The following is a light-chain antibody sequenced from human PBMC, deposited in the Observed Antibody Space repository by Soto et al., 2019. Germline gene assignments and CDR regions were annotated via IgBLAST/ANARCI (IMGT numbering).Light chain of an antibody. CDR2: GNR. CDR3: QSYDSSLSGYV. Sequence: QSVLTQAPSVSGAPGQRVTLSCTGSSSNIGAGYDVHWYQQLPGTAPKLLIYGNRYRPSGVPDRFSGSKSGTSASLAITRLQAEDEADYYCQSYDSSLSGYVFGTGTKVTVL. J-gene: IGLJ1*01. CDR1: SSNIGAGYD. V-gene: IGLV1-40*01.